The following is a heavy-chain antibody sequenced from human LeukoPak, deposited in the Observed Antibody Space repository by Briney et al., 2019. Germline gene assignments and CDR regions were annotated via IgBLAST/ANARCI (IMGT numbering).Heavy chain of an antibody. Sequence: GGSLRLSCAVSGFTFSTYSLNWVRQAPGKGLEWVSSISSNSKYIFYADSVKGRFTISRDNAKNSLYLQMNSLRGEDTAVYYCARDFLGLIVAAIDYWGQGTLVTVSS. D-gene: IGHD5-12*01. J-gene: IGHJ4*02. V-gene: IGHV3-21*01. CDR3: ARDFLGLIVAAIDY. CDR2: ISSNSKYI. CDR1: GFTFSTYS.